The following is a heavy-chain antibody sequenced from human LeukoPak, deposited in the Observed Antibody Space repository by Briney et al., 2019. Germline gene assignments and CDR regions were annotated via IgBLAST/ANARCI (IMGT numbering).Heavy chain of an antibody. D-gene: IGHD2-2*01. Sequence: SLRLSCAASGFTFSSYNMNWVRQAPGKGLEWVSSISSSSSYIHYADSVKGRFTISRDNAKNSLYLQMNSLRAEDTAVYYCARDAVPSPTGILDYWGQGILVTVSS. CDR2: ISSSSSYI. CDR3: ARDAVPSPTGILDY. V-gene: IGHV3-21*01. J-gene: IGHJ4*02. CDR1: GFTFSSYN.